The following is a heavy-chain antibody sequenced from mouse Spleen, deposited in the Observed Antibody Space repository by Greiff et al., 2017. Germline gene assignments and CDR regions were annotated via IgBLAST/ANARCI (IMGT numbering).Heavy chain of an antibody. CDR3: ARNYYGKSFDY. CDR2: IYPRSGNT. V-gene: IGHV1-81*01. J-gene: IGHJ2*01. Sequence: VMLVESGAELARPGASVKLSCKASGYTFTSYGISWVKQRTGQGLEWIGEIYPRSGNTYYNEKFKGKATLTADKSSSTAYMELRSLTSEDSAVYFCARNYYGKSFDYWGQGTTLTVSS. CDR1: GYTFTSYG. D-gene: IGHD2-1*01.